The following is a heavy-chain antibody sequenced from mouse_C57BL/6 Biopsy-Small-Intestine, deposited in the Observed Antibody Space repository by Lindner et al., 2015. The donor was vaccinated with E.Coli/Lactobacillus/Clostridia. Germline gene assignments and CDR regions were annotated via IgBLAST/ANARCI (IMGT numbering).Heavy chain of an antibody. V-gene: IGHV1-81*01. D-gene: IGHD1-1*01. Sequence: VQLQESGAELARPGASVKLSCKASGYTFTSYGISWVKQRSGQGLEWIGEIYPSSGNTYYDEKFKGKATLTADNSSSTAYMELRSLTSEDSAVYFCARWGATVVATEFDYWGQGTTLTVSS. CDR2: IYPSSGNT. J-gene: IGHJ2*01. CDR1: GYTFTSYG. CDR3: ARWGATVVATEFDY.